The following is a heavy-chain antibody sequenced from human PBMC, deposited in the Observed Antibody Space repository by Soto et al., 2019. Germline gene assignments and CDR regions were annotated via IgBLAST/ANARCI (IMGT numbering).Heavy chain of an antibody. J-gene: IGHJ4*02. V-gene: IGHV3-23*01. CDR1: GFTFSSHA. CDR2: IGAGHTP. CDR3: AKHSGNEQATRHFDS. D-gene: IGHD1-26*01. Sequence: QSGGSLRLSCAASGFTFSSHAMTWVRRAPGKGLEWVSSIGAGHTPYYADSMKGRFSISRDNSRNTVFLQMNSLGAEDTAIYYCAKHSGNEQATRHFDSWGQGISVTVSS.